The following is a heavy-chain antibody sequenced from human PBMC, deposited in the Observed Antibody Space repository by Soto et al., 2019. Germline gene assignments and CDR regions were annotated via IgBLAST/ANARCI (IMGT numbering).Heavy chain of an antibody. CDR1: GGTFSSYA. Sequence: SVKVSCKASGGTFSSYAISWVRQAPGQGLEWMGGIIPIFGTANYAQKFQGRVTITADESTSTAYMELSSLRSEDTAVYYCARDRGVVVPAAIKGYYYYYGMEVWGEGTKVTVS. V-gene: IGHV1-69*13. D-gene: IGHD2-2*01. J-gene: IGHJ6*02. CDR2: IIPIFGTA. CDR3: ARDRGVVVPAAIKGYYYYYGMEV.